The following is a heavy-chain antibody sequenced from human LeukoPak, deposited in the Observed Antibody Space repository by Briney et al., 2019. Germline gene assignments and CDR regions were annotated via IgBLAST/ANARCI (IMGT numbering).Heavy chain of an antibody. CDR2: INHSGST. V-gene: IGHV4-34*01. CDR3: ARGRPYYYDSSGYYPRRGLYYFDY. CDR1: GGSFSAYY. Sequence: SETPSLTCAVYGGSFSAYYWSWIRQPPGKGLEWIGEINHSGSTNYNPSLKSRVTISVDTSKNQFSLKLSSVTAADTAVYYCARGRPYYYDSSGYYPRRGLYYFDYWGQGTLVTVSS. D-gene: IGHD3-22*01. J-gene: IGHJ4*02.